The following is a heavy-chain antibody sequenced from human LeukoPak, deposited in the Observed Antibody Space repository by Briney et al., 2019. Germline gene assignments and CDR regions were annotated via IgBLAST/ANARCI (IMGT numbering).Heavy chain of an antibody. J-gene: IGHJ4*02. CDR2: ISYDGSNK. CDR1: GFTFSSYA. V-gene: IGHV3-30-3*01. Sequence: PGRSLRLSCAASGFTFSSYAMHWVRQAPGKGLEWVAVISYDGSNKYYADSVKGRFTISRDNSKNTLYLQMNSLRAEDTAVYYCAKALYDYVWGSYFNDWGQGTLVTVSS. D-gene: IGHD3-16*01. CDR3: AKALYDYVWGSYFND.